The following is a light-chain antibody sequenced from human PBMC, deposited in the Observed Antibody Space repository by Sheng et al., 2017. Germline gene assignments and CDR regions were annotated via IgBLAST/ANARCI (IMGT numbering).Light chain of an antibody. CDR2: QDS. CDR3: QSYDSSLSGLYV. V-gene: IGLV3-1*01. CDR1: KLGDKY. J-gene: IGLJ1*01. Sequence: SYELTQPPSVSVSPGQTASITCSGDKLGDKYACWYQQKPGQSPVLVIYQDSKRPSGIPERFSGSNSGNTATLTISGTQAMDEADYYCQSYDSSLSGLYVFGTGTKVTVL.